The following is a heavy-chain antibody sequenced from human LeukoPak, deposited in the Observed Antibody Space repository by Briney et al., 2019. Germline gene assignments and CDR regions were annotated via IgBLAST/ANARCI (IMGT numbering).Heavy chain of an antibody. Sequence: ASVKVSCKASGYTFTSYGISWVRQAPGQGLEWMGWISGYNGHTNYAQKLQGRVTMTTDTSTSTAYMDLRSLGSDDTAVYYCARDRHRRHYYDSSLHPPLDYWGQGTLVTVSS. CDR3: ARDRHRRHYYDSSLHPPLDY. CDR1: GYTFTSYG. D-gene: IGHD3-22*01. J-gene: IGHJ4*02. CDR2: ISGYNGHT. V-gene: IGHV1-18*01.